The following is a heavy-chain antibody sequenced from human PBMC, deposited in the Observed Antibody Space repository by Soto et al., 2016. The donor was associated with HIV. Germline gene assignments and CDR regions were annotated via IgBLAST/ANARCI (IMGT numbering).Heavy chain of an antibody. CDR1: GGTLSSYP. D-gene: IGHD6-19*01. CDR3: ARVSSGWENYYYYYYMDV. Sequence: QVQLVQSGAEVRKPGSSVKVSCKPSGGTLSSYPISWVRQAPGQGLEWMGGIIPIFGTANYAQKFQGRVTITADESTSTAYMELSSLRSEDTAVYYCARVSSGWENYYYYYYMDVWGKGTTVTVSS. CDR2: IIPIFGTA. J-gene: IGHJ6*03. V-gene: IGHV1-69*12.